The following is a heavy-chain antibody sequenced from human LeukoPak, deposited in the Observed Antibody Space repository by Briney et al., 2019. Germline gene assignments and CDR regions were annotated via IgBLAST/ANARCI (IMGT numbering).Heavy chain of an antibody. CDR1: GFSFNSYD. CDR3: ARDRGYDFWSGSFDL. D-gene: IGHD3-3*01. J-gene: IGHJ2*01. CDR2: IGTGGDT. V-gene: IGHV3-13*01. Sequence: GGSLRLSCEASGFSFNSYDMHGVRQVTGKGLEWVSAIGTGGDTYYADFVKGRFTISRENAKKSFYLEMNCLSAGDTAVYYCARDRGYDFWSGSFDLWGRGTLVTVSS.